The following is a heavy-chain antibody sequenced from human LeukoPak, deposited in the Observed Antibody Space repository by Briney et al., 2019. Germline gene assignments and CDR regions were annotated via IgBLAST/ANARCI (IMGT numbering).Heavy chain of an antibody. CDR3: ARDPGYDSSGYWDY. D-gene: IGHD3-22*01. CDR1: GFTFSRYA. Sequence: GGSLRLSCAASGFTFSRYAMHWVRQAPGKGLEWVAVISRDGENQNYADSVKGRLTISRDNSKSTLFLQMNSLRADDTAVYYCARDPGYDSSGYWDYWGQGTLVTVSS. V-gene: IGHV3-30*04. CDR2: ISRDGENQ. J-gene: IGHJ4*02.